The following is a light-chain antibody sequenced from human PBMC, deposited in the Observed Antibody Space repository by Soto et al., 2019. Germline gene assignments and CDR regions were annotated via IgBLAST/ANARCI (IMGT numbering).Light chain of an antibody. V-gene: IGLV2-14*01. CDR1: SRDVGGYNY. J-gene: IGLJ3*02. Sequence: QSALTQPAPVSGSPGQSITISCTGTSRDVGGYNYVSWYQQHPGKAPKLMIYEVSNRPSGVSNRFSGSKSGNTASLTISGLQAEDEADYYCSSYTTISTLEVFGGGTKLTVL. CDR3: SSYTTISTLEV. CDR2: EVS.